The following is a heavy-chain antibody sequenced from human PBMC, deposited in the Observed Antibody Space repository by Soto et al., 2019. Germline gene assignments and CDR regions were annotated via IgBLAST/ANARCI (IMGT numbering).Heavy chain of an antibody. V-gene: IGHV1-24*01. CDR2: FNPEDGKT. CDR3: GREGDPPYYYSVMDF. Sequence: ASVKVSCKVSGHTLTELSMHWVRQAPGKGPEWMGGFNPEDGKTIYAQNLQGRVSMTTDTSTSTAYMELRSLGSDDTAVYYCGREGDPPYYYSVMDFWGQGTTVTVSS. J-gene: IGHJ6*02. D-gene: IGHD3-16*01. CDR1: GHTLTELS.